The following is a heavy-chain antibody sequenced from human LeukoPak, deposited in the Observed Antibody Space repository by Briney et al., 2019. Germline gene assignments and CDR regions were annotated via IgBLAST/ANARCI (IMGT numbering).Heavy chain of an antibody. V-gene: IGHV1-69*13. CDR1: GGTFSSYA. D-gene: IGHD3-3*01. J-gene: IGHJ6*02. CDR3: ARTYDFWSGYFLRTYGMDV. CDR2: IIPIFGTA. Sequence: GASVKVSCKAPGGTFSSYAISWVRQAPGQGLEWMGGIIPIFGTANYAQKFQGRVTITADESTSTAYMELSSLRSEDTAVYYCARTYDFWSGYFLRTYGMDVWGQGTTVTVSS.